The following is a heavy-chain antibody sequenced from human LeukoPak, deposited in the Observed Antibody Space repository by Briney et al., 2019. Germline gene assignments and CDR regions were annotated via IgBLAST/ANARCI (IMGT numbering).Heavy chain of an antibody. CDR1: RFAFHNYA. V-gene: IGHV3-23*01. Sequence: GGSLRLSCAASRFAFHNYAMTWIRQAPEMGLEWVSSISVDGGDIKYTDSAKGRFTISRDNSKGTLYLQMNSLRAEDTAVYYCAKDHTRRAFDIWGQGTMVTVSS. CDR2: ISVDGGDI. J-gene: IGHJ3*02. D-gene: IGHD2-2*01. CDR3: AKDHTRRAFDI.